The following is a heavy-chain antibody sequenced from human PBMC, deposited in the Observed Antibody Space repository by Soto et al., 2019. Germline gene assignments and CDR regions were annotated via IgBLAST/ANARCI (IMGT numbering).Heavy chain of an antibody. J-gene: IGHJ5*02. CDR2: IYYSGST. D-gene: IGHD3-10*01. V-gene: IGHV4-59*01. CDR1: GGSISSYY. Sequence: PSETLSLTCTVSGGSISSYYWSWIRQPPGKGLEWIGYIYYSGSTNYDPSLKSRVTISVDTSKNQFSLKLSSVTAADTAVYYCARGVGYYGSGSYYNDNWFDPRGQRTLVTVSS. CDR3: ARGVGYYGSGSYYNDNWFDP.